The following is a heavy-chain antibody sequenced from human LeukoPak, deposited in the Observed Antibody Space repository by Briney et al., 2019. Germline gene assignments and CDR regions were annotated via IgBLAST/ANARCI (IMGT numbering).Heavy chain of an antibody. CDR3: ARESTKTFGGVVVNWFDP. V-gene: IGHV3-21*01. CDR1: GFTFNTYS. CDR2: ISSSSSYI. D-gene: IGHD3-16*01. Sequence: GGSLRLSCAASGFTFNTYSMNWVRQAPGKGLEWVSSISSSSSYIYYADSLKGRFTVSRDNAKNSLFLQMNNLRAEDTAVYYCARESTKTFGGVVVNWFDPWGQGTLVTVSS. J-gene: IGHJ5*02.